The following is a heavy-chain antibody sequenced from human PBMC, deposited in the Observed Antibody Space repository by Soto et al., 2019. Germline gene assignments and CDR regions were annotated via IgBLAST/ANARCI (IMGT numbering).Heavy chain of an antibody. V-gene: IGHV4-59*12. CDR2: IYHSGST. J-gene: IGHJ3*02. CDR3: ARTPDI. CDR1: GGSISSYY. Sequence: SETLSLTCTVSGGSISSYYWSWIRQPPGKGLEWIGYIYHSGSTYYNPSLKSRVTISVDRSKNQFSLKLSSVTAADTAVYYCARTPDIWGQGTMVTVSS.